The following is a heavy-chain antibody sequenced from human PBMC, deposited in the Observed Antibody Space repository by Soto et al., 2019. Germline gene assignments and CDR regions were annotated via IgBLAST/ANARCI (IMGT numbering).Heavy chain of an antibody. CDR1: GSSFSSYG. Sequence: QVQLVESGGGVVQPGRSLRLSCVASGSSFSSYGMHWLRQPPGKGLEWVAVMWYDGVNKDYADSVKGRFTVSRDNSKKTVQLRMSGLRVEDTAVYDWARDATPFSASRESWFDPWGQRTLVTVSS. V-gene: IGHV3-33*01. CDR2: MWYDGVNK. D-gene: IGHD1-26*01. J-gene: IGHJ5*02. CDR3: ARDATPFSASRESWFDP.